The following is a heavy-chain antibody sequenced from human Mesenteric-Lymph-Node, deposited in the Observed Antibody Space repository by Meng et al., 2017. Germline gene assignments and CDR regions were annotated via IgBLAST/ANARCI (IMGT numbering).Heavy chain of an antibody. CDR3: ARGGIAAAGDAFDI. CDR2: IKDDGSEK. V-gene: IGHV3-7*01. D-gene: IGHD6-13*01. J-gene: IGHJ3*02. Sequence: GGSLRLSCAASGFTFSNYWMSWVRQAPGKGLEWVANIKDDGSEKYYVDSVKGRFTISRVYAKESLYLQMNSLRAEDMAVYFCARGGIAAAGDAFDIWGQGTMVTVSS. CDR1: GFTFSNYW.